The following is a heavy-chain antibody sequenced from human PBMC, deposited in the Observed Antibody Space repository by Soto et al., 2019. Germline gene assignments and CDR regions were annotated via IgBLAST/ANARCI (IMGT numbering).Heavy chain of an antibody. V-gene: IGHV3-9*01. CDR1: GFTFDDYA. J-gene: IGHJ1*01. D-gene: IGHD1-1*01. Sequence: EVQLVESGGGLVQPGRSLRLSCAASGFTFDDYAMHWVRQVPGKGLEWVSGINWISGSIGYGDSVKGRFAISRDNAINSLHLQMNSLSAEDTAFYYCVKAESYNWYSGHFRHWGQGTLVTVSS. CDR2: INWISGSI. CDR3: VKAESYNWYSGHFRH.